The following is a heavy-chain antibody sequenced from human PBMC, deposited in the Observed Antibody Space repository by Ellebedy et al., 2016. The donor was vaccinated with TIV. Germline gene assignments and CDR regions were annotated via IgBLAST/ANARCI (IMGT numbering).Heavy chain of an antibody. V-gene: IGHV3-7*01. Sequence: GESLKISCGASGFSFSSYWMSWVRQAPGKGLEWVANIRQDGSEKYYVDSVKGRFTISRDKAKNSLYLHLSSLRAEDTAMYYCATDGSYGDYLSPTHAFVIWGQGTMVTVSS. CDR2: IRQDGSEK. CDR1: GFSFSSYW. J-gene: IGHJ3*02. CDR3: ATDGSYGDYLSPTHAFVI. D-gene: IGHD4-17*01.